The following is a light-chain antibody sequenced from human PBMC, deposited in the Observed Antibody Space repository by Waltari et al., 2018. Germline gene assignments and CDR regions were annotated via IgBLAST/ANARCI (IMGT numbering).Light chain of an antibody. CDR1: QNIGRY. Sequence: DFQMTQSPASLSASLGDRVTITCRASQNIGRYLNWYQQISGRAPKLLIYAASNLQRGVPSRFIGSGSGTDFTLTISGLQPEDFGTYYCQQGYSTWTFGQGTNVDSK. CDR3: QQGYSTWT. J-gene: IGKJ1*01. CDR2: AAS. V-gene: IGKV1-39*01.